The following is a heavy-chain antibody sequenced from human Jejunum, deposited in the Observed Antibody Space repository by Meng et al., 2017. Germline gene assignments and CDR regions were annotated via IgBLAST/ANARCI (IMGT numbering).Heavy chain of an antibody. Sequence: GSLRLSCTVSGVSISSYYWSWIRQPPGKGLEWIGYTFYSGSVNYNPSLKSRVTISLDTSKNQFSLKLSSVTAADTAVYYCARFQTKNTPRGMNFDYWGQGTLVTVSS. CDR1: GVSISSYY. J-gene: IGHJ4*02. V-gene: IGHV4-59*01. D-gene: IGHD2-15*01. CDR3: ARFQTKNTPRGMNFDY. CDR2: TFYSGSV.